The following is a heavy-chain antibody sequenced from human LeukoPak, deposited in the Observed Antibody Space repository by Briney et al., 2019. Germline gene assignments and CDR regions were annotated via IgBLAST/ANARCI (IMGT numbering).Heavy chain of an antibody. J-gene: IGHJ4*02. CDR1: GFMFSIAW. CDR2: IXSKTGGGTS. CDR3: XTXXTVGXXXXSGYDY. Sequence: PGGSLRLSCAASGFMFSIAWMGWVRQAPGKGLEWVGRIXSKTGGGTSDXAAPVKGRFTISRDDSKNILYLQMNSLKTEDTAVYXXXTXXTVGXXXXSGYDYWGQGTLVTVSS. V-gene: IGHV3-15*01. D-gene: IGHD5-12*01.